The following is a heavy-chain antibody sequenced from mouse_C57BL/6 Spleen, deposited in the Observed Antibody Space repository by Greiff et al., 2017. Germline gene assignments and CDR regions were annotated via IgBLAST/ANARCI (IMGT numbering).Heavy chain of an antibody. Sequence: EVHLVESGPGLVKPSQSLSLTCSVTGYSITSGYYWNWIRQFPGNKLEWMGYISYDGSNNYNPSLKNRISITRDTSKNQFFLKLNSVTTEDTATYYCARELDYFDYWGQGTTLTVSS. V-gene: IGHV3-6*01. CDR1: GYSITSGYY. J-gene: IGHJ2*01. CDR2: ISYDGSN. D-gene: IGHD4-1*01. CDR3: ARELDYFDY.